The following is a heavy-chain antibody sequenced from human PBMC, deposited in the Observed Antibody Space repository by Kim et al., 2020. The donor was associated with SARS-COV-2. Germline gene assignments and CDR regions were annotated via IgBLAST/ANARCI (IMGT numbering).Heavy chain of an antibody. CDR1: GYTFTTYP. Sequence: ASVKVSCKASGYTFTTYPLHWLRQAPGQGPEWMGWISTKTGNPTYVQGFTGRFVFSFDTSASTAYLQISSLKAEDTAVYYCARGDTSGYLFAYGGQRSLVTVSS. D-gene: IGHD3-22*01. CDR2: ISTKTGNP. CDR3: ARGDTSGYLFAY. V-gene: IGHV7-4-1*02. J-gene: IGHJ4*02.